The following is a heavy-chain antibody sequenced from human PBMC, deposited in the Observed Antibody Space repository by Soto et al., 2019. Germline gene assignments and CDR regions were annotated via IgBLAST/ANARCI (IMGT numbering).Heavy chain of an antibody. CDR1: GFSFSDYW. CDR2: MNSGGRTR. Sequence: EVQLVESGGGLVQPGGSLRLSCAASGFSFSDYWRHCVRQSPWKGPEWLSRMNSGGRTRNYADSVKGRFTISRDNAKNTVYLQMNSLRVEETAVYYCARDREGDGHYKMDVWGQGTTVTVSS. D-gene: IGHD4-17*01. CDR3: ARDREGDGHYKMDV. J-gene: IGHJ6*02. V-gene: IGHV3-74*01.